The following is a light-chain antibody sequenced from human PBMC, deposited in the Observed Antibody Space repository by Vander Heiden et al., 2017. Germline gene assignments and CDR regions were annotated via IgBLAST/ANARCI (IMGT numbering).Light chain of an antibody. CDR3: AAWDDSLSGRV. J-gene: IGLJ3*02. Sequence: SVLTPPPSPSLTPGHRFPLSSSGRSSNIGSHYVFWCQKLPGPAPQLLIYRNNQRPSGVPDRFSGSKSGTSASLAISGLRSEDEADYYCAAWDDSLSGRVFGGGTKLTVL. CDR2: RNN. CDR1: SSNIGSHY. V-gene: IGLV1-47*01.